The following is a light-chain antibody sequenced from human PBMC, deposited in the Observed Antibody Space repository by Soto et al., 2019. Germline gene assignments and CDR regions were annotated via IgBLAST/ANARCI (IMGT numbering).Light chain of an antibody. Sequence: DIVMTPSPDSLAVSLGERATTNCKSSQSVLYSSNNKNYLAWYQQKPGQPPKLLIYWASTRESGVPDRFSGSGSGTDFTLTSSSLQAEDVAVYYCQQYYSTPITFGQGTRLEIK. J-gene: IGKJ5*01. V-gene: IGKV4-1*01. CDR3: QQYYSTPIT. CDR1: QSVLYSSNNKNY. CDR2: WAS.